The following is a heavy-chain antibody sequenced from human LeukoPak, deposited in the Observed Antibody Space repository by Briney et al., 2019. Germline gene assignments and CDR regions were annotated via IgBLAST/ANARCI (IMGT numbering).Heavy chain of an antibody. CDR3: ATVGRSRLQGMDV. J-gene: IGHJ6*02. V-gene: IGHV4-34*01. CDR2: INHSGST. CDR1: GGSFSGYY. Sequence: PSETLSLTCAVYGGSFSGYYWSWVRQPPGKGLEWIGEINHSGSTNYNPSLKSRVTISVDTSKNQFSLKLSSVTAADTAVYYCATVGRSRLQGMDVWGQGTTVTVSS. D-gene: IGHD4-11*01.